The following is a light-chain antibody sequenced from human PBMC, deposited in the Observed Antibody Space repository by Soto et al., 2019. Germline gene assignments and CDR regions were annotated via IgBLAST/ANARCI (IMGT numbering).Light chain of an antibody. V-gene: IGKV3-20*01. CDR3: QQYGSSPIT. Sequence: EIVLTQSPATLSLSAGERATLSCRASQSVSSSYLAWYQQKPGQAPRLLIYGASSRATGIPDRFSGSGSGTDFTLTISRLEPEDFAVYYCQQYGSSPITFGPGTKVDIK. CDR2: GAS. J-gene: IGKJ3*01. CDR1: QSVSSSY.